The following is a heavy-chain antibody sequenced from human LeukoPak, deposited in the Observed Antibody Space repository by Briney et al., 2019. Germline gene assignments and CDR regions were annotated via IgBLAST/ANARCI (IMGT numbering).Heavy chain of an antibody. CDR1: GDSISSSNSY. Sequence: SETLSLTCTVSGDSISSSNSYWGWIRQPPGKGLEWFGTIYYSGTTYYNPSLKSRVSISLDTSKKQFSLKLTSVTAADTAVYYCARRPAIIMDRGVVYYFDSWGQGILVTVSS. D-gene: IGHD3-10*01. CDR3: ARRPAIIMDRGVVYYFDS. V-gene: IGHV4-39*01. CDR2: IYYSGTT. J-gene: IGHJ4*02.